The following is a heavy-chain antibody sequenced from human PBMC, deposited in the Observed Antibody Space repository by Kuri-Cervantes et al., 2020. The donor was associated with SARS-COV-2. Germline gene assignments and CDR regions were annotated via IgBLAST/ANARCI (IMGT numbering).Heavy chain of an antibody. D-gene: IGHD3-22*01. V-gene: IGHV1-18*01. J-gene: IGHJ4*02. CDR3: ARDAGYYDSSGYRYYFDY. CDR1: GYTFTSYG. CDR2: ISAYNGNT. Sequence: ASVKVSCKASGYTFTSYGISWVRQAPGQGLEWMGWISAYNGNTNYAQKLQGRVTMTTDTSTSTAYMELRSLRSEDTAVYYSARDAGYYDSSGYRYYFDYWGQGTLVTVSS.